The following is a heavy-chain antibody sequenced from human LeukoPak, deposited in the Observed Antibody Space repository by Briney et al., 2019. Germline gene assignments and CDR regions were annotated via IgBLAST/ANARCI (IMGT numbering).Heavy chain of an antibody. CDR2: IHTSGST. V-gene: IGHV4-4*07. CDR3: ASQDYYGSGSSN. Sequence: SETLSLTCTVSGGSISSYFWSWIRQPAGKGLEWIGRIHTSGSTNYNASLKSRVTMSVDMSKNQFSLKLSSVTAADTAVYYCASQDYYGSGSSNWGQGTLVTVSS. CDR1: GGSISSYF. D-gene: IGHD3-10*01. J-gene: IGHJ4*02.